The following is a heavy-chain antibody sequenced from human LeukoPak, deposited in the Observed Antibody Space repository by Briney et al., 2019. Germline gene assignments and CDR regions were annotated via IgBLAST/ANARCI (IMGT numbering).Heavy chain of an antibody. D-gene: IGHD1-26*01. CDR1: GGSISSGGYY. CDR3: ARTPGSFDY. CDR2: IYYRGST. J-gene: IGHJ4*02. Sequence: SETLSLTCTVSGGSISSGGYYWSCIRQPPGKGLEWIGYIYYRGSTNYNPSLKSRVTISVDTSKNQFSLKLSSVTAADTAVYYCARTPGSFDYWGQGTLVTVSS. V-gene: IGHV4-61*08.